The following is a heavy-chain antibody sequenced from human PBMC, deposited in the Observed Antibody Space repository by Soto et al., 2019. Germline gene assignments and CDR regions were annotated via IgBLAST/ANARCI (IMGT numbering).Heavy chain of an antibody. CDR1: GGSISSGGYY. CDR3: VTYDFWSGYYWNH. D-gene: IGHD3-3*01. CDR2: IYYSGNT. V-gene: IGHV4-31*03. J-gene: IGHJ5*02. Sequence: TLSLTCTVSGGSISSGGYYWSWIRQHPGKGLEWIGYIYYSGNTYYNPSLKSRVTISVDTAKNQFSLKLSSVTAADTAVYYCVTYDFWSGYYWNHWGQGTLVTVSS.